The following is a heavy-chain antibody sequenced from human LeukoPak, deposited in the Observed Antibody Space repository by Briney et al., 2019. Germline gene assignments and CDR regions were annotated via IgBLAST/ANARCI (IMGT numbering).Heavy chain of an antibody. J-gene: IGHJ4*02. CDR1: GGSVSDYY. Sequence: PSETLSLTCTISGGSVSDYYWSWIRQAPGKGLEWIGYIYYTGSTTYNPSLKRRVTISAETSKNPSSLKLSSATAADTAVYYCASRKLGTDYWGQGTLVTVSS. CDR3: ASRKLGTDY. D-gene: IGHD7-27*01. V-gene: IGHV4-59*02. CDR2: IYYTGST.